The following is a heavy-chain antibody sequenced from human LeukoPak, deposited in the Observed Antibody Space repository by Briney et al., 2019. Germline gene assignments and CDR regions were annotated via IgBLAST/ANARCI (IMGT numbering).Heavy chain of an antibody. D-gene: IGHD3-10*01. CDR1: GGSISSSSYY. CDR2: INHSGST. V-gene: IGHV4-39*07. J-gene: IGHJ4*02. Sequence: PSETLSLTCTVSGGSISSSSYYWGWIRQPPGKGLEWIGEINHSGSTNYNPSLKSRVTISVDTSKNQFSLKLSSVTAADTAVYYCARGMSSDYYGSGSYIFDYWGQGTLVTVSS. CDR3: ARGMSSDYYGSGSYIFDY.